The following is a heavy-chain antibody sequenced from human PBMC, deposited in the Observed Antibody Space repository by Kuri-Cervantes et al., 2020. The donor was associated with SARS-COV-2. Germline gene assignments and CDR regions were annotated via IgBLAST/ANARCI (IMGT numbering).Heavy chain of an antibody. J-gene: IGHJ4*02. D-gene: IGHD1-1*01. CDR3: VRDGDHWNFDY. Sequence: LSLTCDVSGYFSSAYYWGWIRQSPGKGLEWVSRINPDGSYTNNADSVKGRFTLSRDNAKNMLFLQMNSLRAEDTAVYYCVRDGDHWNFDYWGQGTLVTVSS. CDR1: GYFSSAYY. CDR2: INPDGSYT. V-gene: IGHV3-74*01.